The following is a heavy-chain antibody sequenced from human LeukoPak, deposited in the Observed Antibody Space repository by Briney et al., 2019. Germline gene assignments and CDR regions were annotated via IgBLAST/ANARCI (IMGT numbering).Heavy chain of an antibody. CDR3: ARGNGWYYY. Sequence: SETLSLTCTVSGVSMSNSYWSWIRQPPGKGLEWISYVHYSGSTNYNPSLKSRVTISVDTSKDQFSLKLTSVTAADTAVYYCARGNGWYYYWSQGTLVTVSS. J-gene: IGHJ4*02. CDR1: GVSMSNSY. CDR2: VHYSGST. V-gene: IGHV4-59*01. D-gene: IGHD6-19*01.